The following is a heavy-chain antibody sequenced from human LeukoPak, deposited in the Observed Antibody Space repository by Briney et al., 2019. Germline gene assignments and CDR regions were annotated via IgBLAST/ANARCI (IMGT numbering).Heavy chain of an antibody. CDR1: GFTFSSYG. CDR3: TREVGSYLASDYYYYMDV. J-gene: IGHJ6*03. D-gene: IGHD1-26*01. V-gene: IGHV3-23*01. CDR2: ISGSGGST. Sequence: GGSLRLSCAASGFTFSSYGMSWVRQAPGKGLEWVSAISGSGGSTYYADSVKGRFTISRDNSKNTLYLQMNSLRAEDTAVYYCTREVGSYLASDYYYYMDVWGKGATVTISS.